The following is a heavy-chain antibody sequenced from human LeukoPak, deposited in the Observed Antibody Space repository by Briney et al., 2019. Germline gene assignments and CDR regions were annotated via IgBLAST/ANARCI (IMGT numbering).Heavy chain of an antibody. Sequence: SVEVSCKASGGVFTTYAISWVRQAPGQGLEWMGSIIPFLGTTNYAQKFQGRVTITADEPTRTAYMELTYVRSDDTAVYYCTIIPNVILFTHYFEYWGQGTLVTVSS. CDR1: GGVFTTYA. V-gene: IGHV1-69*11. CDR3: TIIPNVILFTHYFEY. CDR2: IIPFLGTT. J-gene: IGHJ4*02. D-gene: IGHD2-21*01.